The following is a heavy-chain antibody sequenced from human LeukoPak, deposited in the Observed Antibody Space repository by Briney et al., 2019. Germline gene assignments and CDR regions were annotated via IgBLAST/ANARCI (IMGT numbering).Heavy chain of an antibody. CDR2: ISYDGSNK. CDR1: GFTFSSYA. Sequence: PGGSLRLSCAASGFTFSSYAMHWVRQAPGKGLEWVAVISYDGSNKYYADSVKGRFTISRDNSKNTLYLQMNSLRAEDTAVYYCARGRVTTVTTPYFDYWGQGTLVTVSS. CDR3: ARGRVTTVTTPYFDY. V-gene: IGHV3-30*07. D-gene: IGHD4-17*01. J-gene: IGHJ4*02.